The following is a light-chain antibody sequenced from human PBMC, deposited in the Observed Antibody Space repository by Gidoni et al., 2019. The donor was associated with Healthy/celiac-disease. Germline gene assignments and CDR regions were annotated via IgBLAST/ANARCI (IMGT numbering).Light chain of an antibody. V-gene: IGLV2-8*01. CDR2: EVS. J-gene: IGLJ1*01. Sequence: QSALTQPPSASGSPGQSVTISCTGTSSDVGGYNYVSWYQQHPGKAPKLMIYEVSKRPLGVPDHFSGSKSGNTASLTVSGLQAEDEADYYCSSYAGSNNYVFGTGTKVTVL. CDR1: SSDVGGYNY. CDR3: SSYAGSNNYV.